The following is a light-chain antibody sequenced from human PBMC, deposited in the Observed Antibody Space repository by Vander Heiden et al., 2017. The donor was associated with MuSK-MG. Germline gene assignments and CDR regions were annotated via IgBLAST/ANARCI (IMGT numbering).Light chain of an antibody. J-gene: IGKJ2*01. CDR2: DAS. Sequence: DIQMTQSPSSLSASVGDRVTITCQASQDISNYLNWYQQKPGKAPKLLIYDASNLETGVPSRFSGSASGTDFTFTISILHPEDIAKYYCQQYDNLSYTFGQGTKLEIK. V-gene: IGKV1-33*01. CDR3: QQYDNLSYT. CDR1: QDISNY.